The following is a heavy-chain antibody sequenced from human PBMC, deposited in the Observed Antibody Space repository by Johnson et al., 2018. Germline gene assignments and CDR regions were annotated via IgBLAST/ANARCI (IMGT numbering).Heavy chain of an antibody. CDR2: MHPNSGHT. V-gene: IGHV1-8*01. CDR3: ARMEVGQQQGRGMDY. J-gene: IGHJ4*02. D-gene: IGHD6-13*01. Sequence: QVQLVQYGAEVKKPGASVRVSCKASGYTFTQYDINWVRQAPGQGLEWMGWMHPNSGHTGYAQKFQGRVTMTSNPSIRTAYMELGNPRFEDTAIYYCARMEVGQQQGRGMDYWGQGTPVTVSS. CDR1: GYTFTQYD.